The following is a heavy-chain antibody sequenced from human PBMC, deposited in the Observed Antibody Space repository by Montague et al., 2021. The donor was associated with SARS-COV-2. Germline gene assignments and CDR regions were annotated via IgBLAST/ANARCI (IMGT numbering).Heavy chain of an antibody. CDR3: ARPLSTRGAGGFAT. Sequence: YLSLSCAASGFRFSDFYMAWIRQSPGRGLEWLAYIDAGGTTISYADSVKGRFTISRDNAKESLFLQMGSLRAGDTAFYYCARPLSTRGAGGFATWGQGTLVTVSS. CDR1: GFRFSDFY. CDR2: IDAGGTTI. J-gene: IGHJ4*02. D-gene: IGHD5/OR15-5a*01. V-gene: IGHV3-11*01.